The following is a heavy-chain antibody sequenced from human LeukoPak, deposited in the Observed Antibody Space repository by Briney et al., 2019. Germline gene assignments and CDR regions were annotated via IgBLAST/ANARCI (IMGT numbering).Heavy chain of an antibody. CDR2: ISSSSSNI. CDR3: ARGNYDFWSGYYGPGHYYYYGMDV. J-gene: IGHJ6*02. D-gene: IGHD3-3*01. CDR1: GFTFSSYS. V-gene: IGHV3-21*01. Sequence: GGSLRLSCAASGFTFSSYSMNWVRQAPGRGLEWVSSISSSSSNIYYADSVKGRFTISRDNAKNSLYLQMNSLRAEDTAVYYCARGNYDFWSGYYGPGHYYYYGMDVWGQGTTVTVSS.